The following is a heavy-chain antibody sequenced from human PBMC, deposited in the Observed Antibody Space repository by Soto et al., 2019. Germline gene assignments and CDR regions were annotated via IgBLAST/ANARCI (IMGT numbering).Heavy chain of an antibody. V-gene: IGHV3-23*01. Sequence: EVQLLESGGGLVQPGGSLRLSCAASGFTFSSYAMSWVRQAPGKGLEWVSIIGVGGGDRYYPESVKGRFTISRDNSRETLYLEMNSLRDEDPAVYYCARVRFGELVWGQGTLVTVSS. J-gene: IGHJ4*02. CDR2: IGVGGGDR. CDR1: GFTFSSYA. CDR3: ARVRFGELV. D-gene: IGHD3-10*01.